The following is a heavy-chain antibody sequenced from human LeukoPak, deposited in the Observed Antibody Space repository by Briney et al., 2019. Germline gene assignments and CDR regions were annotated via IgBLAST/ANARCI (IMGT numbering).Heavy chain of an antibody. D-gene: IGHD5-18*01. CDR3: ARDRAAMEAFDY. J-gene: IGHJ4*02. CDR1: GFTFSSYS. Sequence: GGSLRLSCAASGFTFSSYSMNWVRQAPGKVLEWVSSISSSSRYIYYAASVKGRFTISRDNAKNSLYLQMNSLRAEDTAVYYCARDRAAMEAFDYWGQGTLVTVSS. V-gene: IGHV3-21*01. CDR2: ISSSSRYI.